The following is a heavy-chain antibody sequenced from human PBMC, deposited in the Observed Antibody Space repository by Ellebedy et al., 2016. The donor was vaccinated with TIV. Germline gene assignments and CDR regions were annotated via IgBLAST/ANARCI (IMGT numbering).Heavy chain of an antibody. CDR1: GGSISSSSYY. Sequence: MPSETLSLTCTVSGGSISSSSYYWGWIRQPPGKGLEWIGSIYYSGSTYYNPSLKSRVTISVDTSKNQFSLKLSSVTAADTAVYYCARDSTAVPGKPRFDSWGQGTLVTVSS. D-gene: IGHD6-19*01. J-gene: IGHJ4*02. V-gene: IGHV4-39*02. CDR3: ARDSTAVPGKPRFDS. CDR2: IYYSGST.